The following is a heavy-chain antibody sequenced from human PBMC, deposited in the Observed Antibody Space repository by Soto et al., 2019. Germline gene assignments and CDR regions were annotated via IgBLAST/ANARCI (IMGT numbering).Heavy chain of an antibody. CDR2: IYSGGSA. Sequence: EVQLVESGGGLVQPGGSLRLSCAASGFTVSSNYMSWVRQAPGKGLEWGSVIYSGGSAYYADSVKGRFTISRDNSKNTLYLQMNSLRAEDTAVYDCARHGYSYGGGYFDYWGQGTLVTVSS. J-gene: IGHJ4*02. CDR3: ARHGYSYGGGYFDY. D-gene: IGHD5-18*01. CDR1: GFTVSSNY. V-gene: IGHV3-66*04.